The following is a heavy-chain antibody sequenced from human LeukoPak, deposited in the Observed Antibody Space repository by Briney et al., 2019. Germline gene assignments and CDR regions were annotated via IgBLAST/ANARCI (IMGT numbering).Heavy chain of an antibody. D-gene: IGHD6-19*01. V-gene: IGHV3-23*01. Sequence: PGGSLRLSCAASGFTFSSYAMSWVRQAPGKGLEWVSAISGSGGSTYYADSVKGRFTISRDNSKNTLYLQMNSLRAEDTAVYYCAKGVAVAGTSTYFDYWGQGTLVTVSS. CDR3: AKGVAVAGTSTYFDY. CDR1: GFTFSSYA. CDR2: ISGSGGST. J-gene: IGHJ4*02.